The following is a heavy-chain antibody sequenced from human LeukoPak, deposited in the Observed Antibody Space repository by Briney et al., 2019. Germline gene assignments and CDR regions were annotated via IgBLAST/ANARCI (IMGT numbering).Heavy chain of an antibody. J-gene: IGHJ3*02. CDR2: FNPSGDRT. V-gene: IGHV1-46*01. CDR3: VRDGEVIIKPAASFPHDAFDI. CDR1: GYTFTSYY. D-gene: IGHD3-10*01. Sequence: ASVKVSCKASGYTFTSYYMHWVRQAPGQGLEWMGIFNPSGDRTNYAPKFQGRVTMTRDTATSTVYMELSSLRSEDTAVYYCVRDGEVIIKPAASFPHDAFDIWGQGTMVIVSS.